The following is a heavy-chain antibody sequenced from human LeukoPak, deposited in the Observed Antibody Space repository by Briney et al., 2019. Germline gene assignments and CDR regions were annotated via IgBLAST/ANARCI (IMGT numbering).Heavy chain of an antibody. J-gene: IGHJ4*02. CDR1: GGSISSSSYY. CDR2: IYYSGST. CDR3: ARRSGDYADY. V-gene: IGHV4-39*01. Sequence: PSETLSLTCTVSGGSISSSSYYWGWIRQPPGKGLEWIGSIYYSGSTYYNPSLKSRVTISVDTSKNQFSLKLSSVTAADTAVYYCARRSGDYADYWGQGTLVTVSS. D-gene: IGHD4-17*01.